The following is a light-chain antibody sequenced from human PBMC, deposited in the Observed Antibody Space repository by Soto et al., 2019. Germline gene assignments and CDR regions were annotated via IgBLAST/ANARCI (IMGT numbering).Light chain of an antibody. CDR2: GAS. CDR1: QSVSSNF. V-gene: IGKV3-20*01. CDR3: RQYGYSLGFA. Sequence: EIVLTQSPGTISFCPVWMATLSCRASQSVSSNFLAWYQEKPGQAPRLLIYGASSRATGIPDRFSGSGSGTDFTLTISRLEPEDFAVYYCRQYGYSLGFAFGGGTKVDIK. J-gene: IGKJ4*01.